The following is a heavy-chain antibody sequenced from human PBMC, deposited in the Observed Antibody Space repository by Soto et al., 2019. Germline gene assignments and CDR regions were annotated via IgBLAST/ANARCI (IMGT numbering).Heavy chain of an antibody. CDR1: GFTFSSYA. Sequence: GGSLRLSCAASGFTFSSYAMHWVRQAPGKGLEWVAAISYDGPNQYYGDSVKGRFTISRDNSRNMLYLQMDSLRDEDTALYYCAKVEERWELTLHYDSWGQGTLVTVSS. J-gene: IGHJ4*02. D-gene: IGHD1-26*01. CDR3: AKVEERWELTLHYDS. CDR2: ISYDGPNQ. V-gene: IGHV3-30*18.